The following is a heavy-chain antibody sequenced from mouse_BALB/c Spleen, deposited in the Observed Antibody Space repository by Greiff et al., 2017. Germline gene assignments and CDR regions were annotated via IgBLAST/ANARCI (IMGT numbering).Heavy chain of an antibody. CDR1: GYAFTNYL. CDR2: INPGSGGT. Sequence: QVQLQQSGAELVRPGTSVKVSCKASGYAFTNYLIEWVKQRPGQGLAWIGVINPGSGGTNYNEKFKGKATLTADKSSSTAYMQRSSLTSDDSAVFFCVRGGGNYGGFAYWGQGTLVTVSA. D-gene: IGHD2-1*01. J-gene: IGHJ3*01. CDR3: VRGGGNYGGFAY. V-gene: IGHV1-54*01.